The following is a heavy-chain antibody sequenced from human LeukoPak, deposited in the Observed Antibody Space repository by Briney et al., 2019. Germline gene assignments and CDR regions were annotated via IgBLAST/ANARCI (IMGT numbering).Heavy chain of an antibody. CDR1: GLPFGDYA. CDR3: TVQVVPSDNWFDP. V-gene: IGHV3-49*04. J-gene: IGHJ5*02. D-gene: IGHD2-2*01. Sequence: GRSLRLSCTASGLPFGDYAMTWVRQVPGKGLEWLGCIRSKAYGGTAEYAASVKGRFTISRDDSKSVAYVQMNSLKTEDTAVYHCTVQVVPSDNWFDPWGQGTLVTVSS. CDR2: IRSKAYGGTA.